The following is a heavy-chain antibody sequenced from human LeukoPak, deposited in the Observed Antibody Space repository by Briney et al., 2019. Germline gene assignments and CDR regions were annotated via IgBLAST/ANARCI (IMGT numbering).Heavy chain of an antibody. CDR1: GFTVSNTA. Sequence: RPGGSLRLSFSTSGFTVSNTAAGCVRQAPGKGLEWVSVIGGGDGSIYYADSVKGRFTISRDNSKNTLYLQMTSLRAEDAAIYYCAIGLGLGHYYSYGVDVWGQGTTVTVSS. CDR2: IGGGDGSI. D-gene: IGHD3/OR15-3a*01. J-gene: IGHJ6*02. CDR3: AIGLGLGHYYSYGVDV. V-gene: IGHV3-23*01.